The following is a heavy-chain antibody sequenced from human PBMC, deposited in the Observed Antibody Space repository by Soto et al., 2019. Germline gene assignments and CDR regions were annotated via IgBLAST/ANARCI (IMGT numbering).Heavy chain of an antibody. Sequence: GGSLRLSCAASGFTFSSYWMHWVCQAPGKGLVWVSRIKGDGSSTNSADSLQGRFTISRDNAKSTLYLEMNSLRAEDTAVYYCARGKTNVYALDVWGQGTAVTVSS. CDR2: IKGDGSST. J-gene: IGHJ6*02. CDR3: ARGKTNVYALDV. V-gene: IGHV3-74*01. CDR1: GFTFSSYW.